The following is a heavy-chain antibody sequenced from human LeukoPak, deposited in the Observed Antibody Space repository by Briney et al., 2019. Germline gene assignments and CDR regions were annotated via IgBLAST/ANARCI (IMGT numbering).Heavy chain of an antibody. CDR3: ASFQVTMVRGVTRRYPY. CDR2: ISSSSSYI. V-gene: IGHV3-21*01. CDR1: GFTFSSYS. J-gene: IGHJ4*02. D-gene: IGHD3-10*01. Sequence: GGSLRLSCAASGFTFSSYSMNWVRQAPGKGLEWVSSISSSSSYIYYADSVKGRFTISRDNAKNSLYLQMNSLRAEDTAVYYCASFQVTMVRGVTRRYPYWGQGTLVTVSS.